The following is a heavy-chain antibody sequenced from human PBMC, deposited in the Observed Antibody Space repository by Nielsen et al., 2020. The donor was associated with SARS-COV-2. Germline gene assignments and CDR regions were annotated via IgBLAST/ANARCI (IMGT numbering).Heavy chain of an antibody. CDR1: GFTFSTYT. Sequence: GESLKISCAASGFTFSTYTMTWVRQAPGKGLEWVAAIDRSSSYIYYLAAMRGRLTISRDNAKSSLYLQMDSLRAEDTAVYYCARRWYGSDSDREAFDVWGRGTMVTVS. V-gene: IGHV3-21*01. CDR3: ARRWYGSDSDREAFDV. CDR2: IDRSSSYI. J-gene: IGHJ3*01. D-gene: IGHD3-10*01.